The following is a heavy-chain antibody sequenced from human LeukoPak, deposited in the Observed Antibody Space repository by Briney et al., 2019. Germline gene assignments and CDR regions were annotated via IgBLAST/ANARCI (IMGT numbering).Heavy chain of an antibody. CDR1: GYTFTSYG. Sequence: ASVKVSCKASGYTFTSYGISWVRQAPGQGLEWMGWISAYNGNTNYAQKLQGRVTMTTDTSTSTAYMELRSLRSEDTGVYYCGRCGGGSCYGGNWFDPWGQGTLVTVSS. J-gene: IGHJ5*02. CDR2: ISAYNGNT. CDR3: GRCGGGSCYGGNWFDP. V-gene: IGHV1-18*01. D-gene: IGHD2-15*01.